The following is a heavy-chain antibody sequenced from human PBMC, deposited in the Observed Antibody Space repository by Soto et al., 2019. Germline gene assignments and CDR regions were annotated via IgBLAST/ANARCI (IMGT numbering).Heavy chain of an antibody. CDR3: ASGWGDVVVVVAATQDWFDP. CDR2: MIPIFGTA. V-gene: IGHV1-69*12. D-gene: IGHD2-15*01. Sequence: QVQLVQSGAEVKNPGSSVKVSCKASGGTFSSYAISWVRQAPGQGLEWMGGMIPIFGTANYAQKFQGRVTITADESTRTAYRELSSLRSEDTAVYYCASGWGDVVVVVAATQDWFDPWGQGTLFTVSS. CDR1: GGTFSSYA. J-gene: IGHJ5*02.